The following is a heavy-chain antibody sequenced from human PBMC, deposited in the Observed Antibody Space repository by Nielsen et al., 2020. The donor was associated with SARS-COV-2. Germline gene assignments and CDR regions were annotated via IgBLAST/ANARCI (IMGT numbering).Heavy chain of an antibody. J-gene: IGHJ5*02. D-gene: IGHD3-10*01. V-gene: IGHV4-34*01. CDR1: GGSFSDYY. CDR3: ARYSHITLWFGKFHWFDP. Sequence: SETLSLTCAVYGGSFSDYYWSWIRQPPGEGLEWIGEINHSGSTNYNPSLKSRVTISVDTSNNQFSLKLTSVTAADTAVYYCARYSHITLWFGKFHWFDPWGQGTLVTVSS. CDR2: INHSGST.